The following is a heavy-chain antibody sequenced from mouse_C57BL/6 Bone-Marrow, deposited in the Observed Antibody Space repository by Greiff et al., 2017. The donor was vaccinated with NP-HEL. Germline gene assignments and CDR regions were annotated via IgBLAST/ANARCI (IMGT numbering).Heavy chain of an antibody. Sequence: DVKLQESGAELVKPGASVKLSCTASGFNIKDYYMHWVKQRTEQGLEWIGRIDPEDGETKYAPKFQGKATITADTSSNTAYLQLSSLTSEDTAVYYCARALLTTVVAPGYFDVWGTGTTVTVSS. CDR1: GFNIKDYY. V-gene: IGHV14-2*01. J-gene: IGHJ1*03. CDR2: IDPEDGET. CDR3: ARALLTTVVAPGYFDV. D-gene: IGHD1-1*01.